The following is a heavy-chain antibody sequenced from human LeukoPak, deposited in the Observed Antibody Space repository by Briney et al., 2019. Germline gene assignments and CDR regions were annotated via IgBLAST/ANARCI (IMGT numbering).Heavy chain of an antibody. J-gene: IGHJ5*02. CDR2: INPNSGGT. D-gene: IGHD6-19*01. CDR3: ARDPYSSGPVRFDP. CDR1: GYTFTGYY. Sequence: ASVKVSCKASGYTFTGYYMHWVRQAPGQGLEWMGWINPNSGGTNYAQKFQGRVTMTRDTSISTADMELSRLGSDDTAVYYCARDPYSSGPVRFDPWGQGTLVTVSS. V-gene: IGHV1-2*02.